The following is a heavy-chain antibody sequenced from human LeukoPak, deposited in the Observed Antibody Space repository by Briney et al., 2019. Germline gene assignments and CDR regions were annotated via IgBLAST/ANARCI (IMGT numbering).Heavy chain of an antibody. CDR3: ARDWGVSARPGYMDV. Sequence: SETLSLTCTVSGGSISSGSYYWSWIRQPAGKGLEWIGRIYTSGSTNYNPSLKSRVTISVDTSKNQFSLRLSSVTAADTAVYYCARDWGVSARPGYMDVWGKGTTVTVSS. J-gene: IGHJ6*03. CDR2: IYTSGST. CDR1: GGSISSGSYY. V-gene: IGHV4-61*02. D-gene: IGHD6-6*01.